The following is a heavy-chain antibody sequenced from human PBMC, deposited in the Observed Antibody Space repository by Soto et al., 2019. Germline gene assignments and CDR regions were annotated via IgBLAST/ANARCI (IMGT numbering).Heavy chain of an antibody. CDR1: EFTFSVYS. CDR3: TRDRFKIRGGYYHYYGMDV. D-gene: IGHD3-10*01. CDR2: ISSGSSYI. Sequence: DVQLEESGGGLVKPGGSLRLSCVASEFTFSVYSMDWVRQAPGKGLEWVSSISSGSSYIYYADSVKGRFTISRDNDKSSLFLHMNSLRVDDTAVYYCTRDRFKIRGGYYHYYGMDVWGQGTTVTVSS. V-gene: IGHV3-21*02. J-gene: IGHJ6*02.